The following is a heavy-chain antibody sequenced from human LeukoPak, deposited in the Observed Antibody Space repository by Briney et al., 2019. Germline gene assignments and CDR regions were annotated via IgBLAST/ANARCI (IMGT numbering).Heavy chain of an antibody. Sequence: PGGSLRLSCAASGFTFSDHYMSWVRQAPGEGLEWVSAISGSGGSTYYADSVKVRFTISRDNSKNTLYLQMNSLRAEDTAVYYCAKPECSGYSHFDYWGQGTLVTVSS. J-gene: IGHJ4*02. D-gene: IGHD3-22*01. V-gene: IGHV3-23*01. CDR2: ISGSGGST. CDR3: AKPECSGYSHFDY. CDR1: GFTFSDHY.